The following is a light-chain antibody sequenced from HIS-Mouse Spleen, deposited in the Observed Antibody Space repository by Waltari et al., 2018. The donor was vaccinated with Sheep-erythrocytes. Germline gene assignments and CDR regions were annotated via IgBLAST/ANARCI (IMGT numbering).Light chain of an antibody. CDR1: SSDVGGYNY. J-gene: IGLJ1*01. Sequence: QSALTQPRSVSGSPGQSVTISCTGTSSDVGGYNYVSWYQQHPGKAPKLMIYDVSKRPSGVPDRLSGSKSGNTASLTSSGLQAEDEADYYCCSYAGSYNHVFATGTKVTVL. CDR3: CSYAGSYNHV. V-gene: IGLV2-11*01. CDR2: DVS.